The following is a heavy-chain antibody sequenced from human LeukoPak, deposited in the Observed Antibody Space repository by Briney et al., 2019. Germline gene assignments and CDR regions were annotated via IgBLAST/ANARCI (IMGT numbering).Heavy chain of an antibody. D-gene: IGHD3-3*01. CDR3: AKDRSFWSGYGAPVSHYFDY. CDR2: ISCDGGST. V-gene: IGHV3-43*01. Sequence: GGSLRLSCAASGFTFDDYTMHWIRQAPGKGLEWVSLISCDGGSTYYADSVKGRFTISRDNSKNSLYLQMNSLRTEDTALYYCAKDRSFWSGYGAPVSHYFDYWGQGTLVTVSS. CDR1: GFTFDDYT. J-gene: IGHJ4*02.